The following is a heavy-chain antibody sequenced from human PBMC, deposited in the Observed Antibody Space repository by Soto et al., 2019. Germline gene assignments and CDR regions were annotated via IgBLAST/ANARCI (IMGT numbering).Heavy chain of an antibody. Sequence: PSETLSLTCAVYGGSISSYYWSWIRQPPGKGLEWIGYIYYSGSTNYNPSLKSRVTISVDTSKNQFSLKLSSVTAADTAVYYCARNERWGAAADAYNWFDPWGQGTLVTVSX. J-gene: IGHJ5*02. D-gene: IGHD6-13*01. V-gene: IGHV4-59*08. CDR2: IYYSGST. CDR1: GGSISSYY. CDR3: ARNERWGAAADAYNWFDP.